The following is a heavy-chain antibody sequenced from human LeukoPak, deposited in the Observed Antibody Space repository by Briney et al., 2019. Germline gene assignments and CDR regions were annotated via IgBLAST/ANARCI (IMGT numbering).Heavy chain of an antibody. D-gene: IGHD6-13*01. J-gene: IGHJ6*02. V-gene: IGHV3-21*01. CDR1: GFTFSNCS. CDR2: SSSNCSYM. CDR3: ARVIAAAGTGLLYYYGMDV. Sequence: GGSLTLTCAASGFTFSNCSMYWGRQPPAKGKELVSSSSSNCSYMKYDESVRGRFTISRDNDKNSLYLHMSSMRAEDPAVYYCARVIAAAGTGLLYYYGMDVWGQGTTVTVSS.